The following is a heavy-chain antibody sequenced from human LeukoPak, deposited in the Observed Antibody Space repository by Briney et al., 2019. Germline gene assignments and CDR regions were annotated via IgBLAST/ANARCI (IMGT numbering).Heavy chain of an antibody. Sequence: QAGGSLRLSCAASGFTFSSYSMNWVRQAPGKGLEWVSYISSSSSTIYYADSVKGRFTISRDNAKNSLYLQMNSLRAEDTAVYYCARGVPYYYYYYMDVWGKGTTVTVSS. CDR1: GFTFSSYS. D-gene: IGHD5/OR15-5a*01. V-gene: IGHV3-48*01. J-gene: IGHJ6*03. CDR3: ARGVPYYYYYYMDV. CDR2: ISSSSSTI.